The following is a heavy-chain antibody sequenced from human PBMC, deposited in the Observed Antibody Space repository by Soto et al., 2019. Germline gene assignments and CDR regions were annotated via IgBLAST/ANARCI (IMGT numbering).Heavy chain of an antibody. CDR2: IKQDGSEI. CDR3: ARNGILWFGESIFDS. Sequence: GGSLRLSCVVSGVTFSSYWMSWVRQAPGKGLEWVANIKQDGSEIYYVDSVKGRFTISRDNAKNSLYLQMNSLRAEDMAVYYCARNGILWFGESIFDSWGQGTLVTVSS. J-gene: IGHJ4*02. CDR1: GVTFSSYW. V-gene: IGHV3-7*04. D-gene: IGHD3-10*01.